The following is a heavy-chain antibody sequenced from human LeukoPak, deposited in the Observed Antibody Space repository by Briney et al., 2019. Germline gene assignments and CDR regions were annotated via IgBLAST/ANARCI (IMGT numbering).Heavy chain of an antibody. V-gene: IGHV4-31*03. CDR1: GGSISSGGYY. D-gene: IGHD3-9*01. CDR2: IYYSGST. J-gene: IGHJ5*02. CDR3: ATSKHGYFDWLLYNPVDP. Sequence: SETLSLTCTVSGGSISSGGYYWSWIRQHPGKGLEWIGYIYYSGSTYYNPSLKSRVTISVDTSKNQFSLKLSSVTAADTAVYYCATSKHGYFDWLLYNPVDPWGQGTLVTVSS.